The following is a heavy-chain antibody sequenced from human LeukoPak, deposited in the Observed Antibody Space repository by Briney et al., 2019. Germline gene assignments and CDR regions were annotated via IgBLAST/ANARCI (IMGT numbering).Heavy chain of an antibody. Sequence: GASVKVSCKAFGYSLTNYYLHWVRQAPGQGLEWMGEINPSGGSTSYAQKFRGRITVTRGTYTNTTYTDLNSLRSEDTATDYCARGAPTTRIAAGRFDYWGQGSLLTLAS. V-gene: IGHV1-46*01. CDR3: ARGAPTTRIAAGRFDY. CDR2: INPSGGST. D-gene: IGHD6-6*01. CDR1: GYSLTNYY. J-gene: IGHJ4*02.